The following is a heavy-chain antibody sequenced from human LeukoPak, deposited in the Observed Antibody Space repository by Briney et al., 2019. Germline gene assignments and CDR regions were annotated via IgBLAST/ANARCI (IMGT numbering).Heavy chain of an antibody. CDR3: ARVGLGDDILTGYQVRRQGYYYYYMDV. Sequence: SETLSLTCTVSGGSISSSTYYWGWIRQPPGKGLEWIGSIYYSGSTYYNPSLKSRVTISVDTSKNQFSLKLSSVTAADTAVYYCARVGLGDDILTGYQVRRQGYYYYYMDVWGKGTTVTVSS. J-gene: IGHJ6*03. CDR1: GGSISSSTYY. V-gene: IGHV4-39*07. CDR2: IYYSGST. D-gene: IGHD3-9*01.